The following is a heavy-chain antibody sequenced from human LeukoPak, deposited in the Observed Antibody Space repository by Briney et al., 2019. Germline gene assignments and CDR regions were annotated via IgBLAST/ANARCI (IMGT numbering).Heavy chain of an antibody. V-gene: IGHV3-21*01. CDR1: GFTFSSYG. J-gene: IGHJ4*02. CDR3: ARDGVTFGGVIVFDY. D-gene: IGHD3-16*02. Sequence: SGGSVRLSCAASGFTFSSYGMNWVRQAPGKGLEWVSSISSSSSYIYYADSVKGRFTISRDNAKNSLYLQMNSLRAEDTAVYYCARDGVTFGGVIVFDYWGQGTLVTVSS. CDR2: ISSSSSYI.